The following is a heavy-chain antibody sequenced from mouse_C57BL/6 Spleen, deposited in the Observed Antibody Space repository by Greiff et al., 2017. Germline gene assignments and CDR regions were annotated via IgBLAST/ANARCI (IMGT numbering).Heavy chain of an antibody. D-gene: IGHD2-3*01. V-gene: IGHV5-16*01. CDR2: INYAGSNT. Sequence: EVKLVESEGGLVQPGSSMKLSCTASGFTFSDYYMAWVRQVPDKGLEWVANINYAGSNTYYLDPLKGRFIISRDNAKNILYLQMSSLKSEDTATYYSARDQNDGSFDYWGQGTTLTVSS. CDR3: ARDQNDGSFDY. J-gene: IGHJ2*01. CDR1: GFTFSDYY.